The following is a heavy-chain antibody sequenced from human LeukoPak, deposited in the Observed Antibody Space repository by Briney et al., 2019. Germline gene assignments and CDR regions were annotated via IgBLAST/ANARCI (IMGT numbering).Heavy chain of an antibody. D-gene: IGHD2-2*01. CDR1: GFTFTNYW. J-gene: IGHJ3*02. Sequence: GGSLRLSCAASGFTFTNYWMIWVRQAPGKGLEWVANIKEDGSEKYYVDSVKGRFTISRDNTEKSLYLHMNSLRAEDTAMYYCARVVVVVPLTRSEAFDIWDQGTMVTVSS. CDR3: ARVVVVVPLTRSEAFDI. CDR2: IKEDGSEK. V-gene: IGHV3-7*01.